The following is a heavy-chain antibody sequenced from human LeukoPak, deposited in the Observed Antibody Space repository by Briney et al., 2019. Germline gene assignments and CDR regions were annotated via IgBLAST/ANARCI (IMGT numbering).Heavy chain of an antibody. D-gene: IGHD3-10*01. CDR2: INPNSGGT. CDR1: GYAFTGYY. Sequence: ASVKVSCKASGYAFTGYYIHWLRQAPGKGLEWMGFINPNSGGTNYAQKFQGRVTMTRDTSISTACMELSSLTSDDTAVYYCARDLEGYHYGSGNYPQWGQGTLITVSS. V-gene: IGHV1-2*02. J-gene: IGHJ4*02. CDR3: ARDLEGYHYGSGNYPQ.